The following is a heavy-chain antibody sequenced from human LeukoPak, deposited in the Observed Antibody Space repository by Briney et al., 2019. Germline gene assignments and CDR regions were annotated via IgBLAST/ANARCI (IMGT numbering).Heavy chain of an antibody. V-gene: IGHV4-59*01. CDR1: GGSISSYY. CDR3: ARGGWDSSGYAALHHFDS. D-gene: IGHD3-22*01. J-gene: IGHJ4*02. Sequence: SETLSLTCTVSGGSISSYYWSWIRQPPGKGLEWIGYIYYSGSTNYNPSLKSRVTISVDTSKNQFSLKLSSVTAADTAVYYCARGGWDSSGYAALHHFDSWGQGTLVTVSS. CDR2: IYYSGST.